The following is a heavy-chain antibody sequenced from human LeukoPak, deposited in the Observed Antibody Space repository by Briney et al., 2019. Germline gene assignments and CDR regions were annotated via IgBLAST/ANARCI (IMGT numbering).Heavy chain of an antibody. Sequence: GGSLRLSCAASGFTFSSYWMSWVRQAPGKGLEWVANIKQDGSEKYYVDSVKGRFTISRDNAKSSLYLQMNSLRAEDTAVYYCARTTSGYDLYYFDYWGQGTLVTVSS. D-gene: IGHD5-12*01. V-gene: IGHV3-7*01. CDR2: IKQDGSEK. CDR1: GFTFSSYW. CDR3: ARTTSGYDLYYFDY. J-gene: IGHJ4*02.